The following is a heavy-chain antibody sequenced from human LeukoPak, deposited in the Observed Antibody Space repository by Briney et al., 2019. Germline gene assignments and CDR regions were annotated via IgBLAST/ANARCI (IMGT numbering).Heavy chain of an antibody. CDR2: INHSGST. CDR1: GGSFSGYY. CDR3: ARGFVDTAMGDAFDI. J-gene: IGHJ3*02. V-gene: IGHV4-34*01. D-gene: IGHD5-18*01. Sequence: SETLSLTCAVYGGSFSGYYWSWIRQPPGKGLEWIGEINHSGSTNYNPSLKSRVTMSVDTSKNQFSLKLSSVTAADTAVYYCARGFVDTAMGDAFDIWGQGTMVTGSS.